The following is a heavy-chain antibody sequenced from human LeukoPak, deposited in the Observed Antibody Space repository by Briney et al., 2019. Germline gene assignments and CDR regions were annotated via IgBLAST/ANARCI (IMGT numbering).Heavy chain of an antibody. CDR1: GGTFSSYA. V-gene: IGHV3-30-3*01. J-gene: IGHJ4*02. Sequence: SCKASGGTFSSYAMHWVRQAPGKGLEWVALISYDGSNKYYADSVKGRFTISRDNSKNTLYLQMNSLRAEDTAVYYCARDGSRNFDYWGQGTLVTVSS. CDR2: ISYDGSNK. CDR3: ARDGSRNFDY.